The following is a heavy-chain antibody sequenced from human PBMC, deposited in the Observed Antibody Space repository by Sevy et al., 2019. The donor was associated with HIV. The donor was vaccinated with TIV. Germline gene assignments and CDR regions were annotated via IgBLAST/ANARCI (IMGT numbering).Heavy chain of an antibody. CDR1: GFIFDDFA. V-gene: IGHV3-9*01. D-gene: IGHD3-10*01. CDR2: ITWSKNTI. Sequence: GGSLRLSCEASGFIFDDFAMHWVRQAPEKGLEWVSVITWSKNTIDYAASVKGRFTISRDNAKNSLYLQMNSRRAEDTALYYCVKGTMVAIMDLYDTLDIWGQGPMITVSS. CDR3: VKGTMVAIMDLYDTLDI. J-gene: IGHJ3*02.